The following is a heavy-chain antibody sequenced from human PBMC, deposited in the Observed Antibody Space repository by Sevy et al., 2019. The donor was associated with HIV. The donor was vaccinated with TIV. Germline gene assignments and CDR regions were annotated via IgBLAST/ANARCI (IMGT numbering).Heavy chain of an antibody. CDR3: ARDILSSSGGYYFDY. CDR2: ISSSSSYI. J-gene: IGHJ4*02. CDR1: GFSFSSYS. Sequence: GGSLRLSCAASGFSFSSYSMNWVRQAPGKGLELVSSISSSSSYIYYADSVKGRFTISRDNAKNSLYLQMNSLRAEDTAVYYCARDILSSSGGYYFDYWGQGTLVTVSS. D-gene: IGHD6-6*01. V-gene: IGHV3-21*01.